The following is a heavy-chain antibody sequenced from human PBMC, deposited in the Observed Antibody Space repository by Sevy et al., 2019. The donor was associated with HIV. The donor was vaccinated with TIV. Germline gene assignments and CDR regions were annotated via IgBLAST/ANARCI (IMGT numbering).Heavy chain of an antibody. J-gene: IGHJ4*02. V-gene: IGHV3-49*03. Sequence: GGSLRLSCTASGFTFDDYAMSWFRQAPGKGLEWVAFITRNSYEAYGGTTEYAATVKARFIISRDDSKSIAYLQMNSLQTKNPAVYYCSRGLGTTDTPEYYFDSWGQGTLVTVSS. CDR1: GFTFDDYA. D-gene: IGHD5-12*01. CDR2: ITRNSYEAYGGTT. CDR3: SRGLGTTDTPEYYFDS.